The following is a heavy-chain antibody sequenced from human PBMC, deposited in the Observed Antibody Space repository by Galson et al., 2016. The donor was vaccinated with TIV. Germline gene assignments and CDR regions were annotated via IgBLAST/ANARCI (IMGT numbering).Heavy chain of an antibody. CDR1: RSTFSSSW. J-gene: IGHJ4*02. CDR3: ARVRSSGGDCYYFDY. CDR2: INWNGGST. D-gene: IGHD2-21*02. Sequence: SLRLSCADSRSTFSSSWMNWVRQAPGKGLEWVSGINWNGGSTGYADSVKGRFTISRDNAKNSLYLQMNSLRAEDTALYHCARVRSSGGDCYYFDYWGQGSLVTVPS. V-gene: IGHV3-20*01.